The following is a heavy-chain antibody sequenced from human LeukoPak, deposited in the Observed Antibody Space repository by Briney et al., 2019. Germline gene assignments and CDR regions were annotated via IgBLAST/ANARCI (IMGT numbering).Heavy chain of an antibody. J-gene: IGHJ4*03. CDR3: ARGATISETGYFDF. D-gene: IGHD5-24*01. CDR1: GGSFCRYY. Sequence: SETLSLTCAVYGGSFCRYYCSWIRQSPGKGLEWIVEIDHRGDTNYNPSVKSRVTISVDTSKNQFSLKVRSLSPADTAVYYCARGATISETGYFDFWGQGTLVTVSS. V-gene: IGHV4-34*01. CDR2: IDHRGDT.